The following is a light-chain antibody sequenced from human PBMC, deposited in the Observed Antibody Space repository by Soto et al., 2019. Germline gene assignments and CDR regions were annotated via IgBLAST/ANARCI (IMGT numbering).Light chain of an antibody. Sequence: QSVLTQPPSASGTPGQRVSISCSGGSSNIGTNTVNWYQHLPGTAPKLLIFSNDERPSGVPDRFSGSKSGTSASLAISGLQSDDEADYYCSAYAGSNNFVFGSGTKVTVL. CDR2: SND. CDR3: SAYAGSNNFV. CDR1: SSNIGTNT. V-gene: IGLV1-44*01. J-gene: IGLJ1*01.